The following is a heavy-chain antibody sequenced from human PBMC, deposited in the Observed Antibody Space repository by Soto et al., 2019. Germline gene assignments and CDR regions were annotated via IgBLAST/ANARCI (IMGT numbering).Heavy chain of an antibody. CDR1: GFTFSSYA. Sequence: GGSLRLSCAASGFTFSSYAMSWVRQAPGKGLEWVSAISGSGGSTYYADSVKGRFTISRDNSKNTLYLQMNSLRAEDTAVYYCAKDLSPLNTAMDQQRVGDYYYGMDVWGQGTTVTVSS. J-gene: IGHJ6*02. CDR3: AKDLSPLNTAMDQQRVGDYYYGMDV. V-gene: IGHV3-23*01. D-gene: IGHD5-18*01. CDR2: ISGSGGST.